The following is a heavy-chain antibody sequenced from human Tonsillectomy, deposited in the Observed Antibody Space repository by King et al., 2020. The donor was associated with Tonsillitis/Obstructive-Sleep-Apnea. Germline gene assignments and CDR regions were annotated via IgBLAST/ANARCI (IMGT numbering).Heavy chain of an antibody. V-gene: IGHV7-4-1*02. Sequence: QLVQSGSELKKPGASVKVSCKASGYTFTSYTMNWVRQAPGQGLEWMGWINTNTGYPTYAQGFTGRFVFSLDTSVSPAYLQISSLKAEDTAVYYCARDQWLVPGYWFDPWGQGTLVTVSS. CDR3: ARDQWLVPGYWFDP. J-gene: IGHJ5*02. D-gene: IGHD6-19*01. CDR2: INTNTGYP. CDR1: GYTFTSYT.